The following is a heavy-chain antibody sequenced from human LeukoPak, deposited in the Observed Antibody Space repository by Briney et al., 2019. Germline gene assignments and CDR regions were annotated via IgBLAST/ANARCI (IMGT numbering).Heavy chain of an antibody. V-gene: IGHV1-58*02. J-gene: IGHJ4*02. CDR2: IVVGSGNT. Sequence: SVKVSCKASGFTFTSSAMQWVRQARGQRLEWIGRIVVGSGNTNYAQKFQERVTITRDMSTSTAYMELSSLRSEDTAVYYCAALLKTSGSYFDFDYWGQGTLVIVSS. CDR1: GFTFTSSA. D-gene: IGHD1-26*01. CDR3: AALLKTSGSYFDFDY.